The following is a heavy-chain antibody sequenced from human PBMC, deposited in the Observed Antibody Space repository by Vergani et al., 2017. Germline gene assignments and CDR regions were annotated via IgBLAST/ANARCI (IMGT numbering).Heavy chain of an antibody. Sequence: QVQLVQSGAEVKKPGSSVKVSCKASGGTFSSYAISWVRQAPGQGLEWMGGIIPIFGTANYAQKFQGRVTITADESTSTAYMELSSLRSEDTAVYYCARATVRRYSGGQGADLDYWGQGTLVTVSS. J-gene: IGHJ4*02. CDR1: GGTFSSYA. CDR3: ARATVRRYSGGQGADLDY. D-gene: IGHD1-26*01. CDR2: IIPIFGTA. V-gene: IGHV1-69*01.